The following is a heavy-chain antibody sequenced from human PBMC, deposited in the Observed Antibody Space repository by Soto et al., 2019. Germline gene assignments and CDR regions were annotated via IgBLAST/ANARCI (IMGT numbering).Heavy chain of an antibody. CDR2: IYYGGST. CDR3: ARQVVSGRYGFDY. D-gene: IGHD6-19*01. Sequence: QLQLQESGPGLVKPSETLSLTCTVSGGSISSSSYYWGWIRQPPGKGLEWIGSIYYGGSTHYNPSLKSRVTMSVDTSKNLFSLRLSSVTAADTAVYYCARQVVSGRYGFDYWGQGTLVTVSS. J-gene: IGHJ4*02. CDR1: GGSISSSSYY. V-gene: IGHV4-39*01.